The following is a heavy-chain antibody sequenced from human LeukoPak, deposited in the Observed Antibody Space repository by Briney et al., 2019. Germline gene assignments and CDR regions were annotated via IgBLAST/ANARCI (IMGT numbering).Heavy chain of an antibody. CDR3: ARDGYSGNDGL. V-gene: IGHV4-59*01. Sequence: TSETLSLTCTVSGGSISSYYWSWIRQPPGKGLEWIGYIYHSGSTKYNPSLKSRVTISVDTSKNQVSLKMSSVTAADTAVYYCARDGYSGNDGLWGQGTLVTVSS. D-gene: IGHD5-12*01. J-gene: IGHJ4*02. CDR2: IYHSGST. CDR1: GGSISSYY.